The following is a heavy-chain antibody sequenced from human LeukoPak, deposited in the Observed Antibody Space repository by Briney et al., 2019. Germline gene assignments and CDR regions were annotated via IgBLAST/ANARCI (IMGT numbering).Heavy chain of an antibody. D-gene: IGHD1-26*01. V-gene: IGHV3-30-3*01. CDR2: ISYDGSNK. CDR1: GFTFSSYA. Sequence: GRSLRLSCAASGFTFSSYAMHWVRQAPGKGLEWVAVISYDGSNKYYADSVKGRFTISRDNSKNTLYLQMDSLRAEDTAKYYCAKSLLTTASGTGRAFDIWGQGTMVTVSA. CDR3: AKSLLTTASGTGRAFDI. J-gene: IGHJ3*02.